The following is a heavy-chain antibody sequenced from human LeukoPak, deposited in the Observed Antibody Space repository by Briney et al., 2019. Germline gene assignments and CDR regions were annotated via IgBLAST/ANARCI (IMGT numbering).Heavy chain of an antibody. V-gene: IGHV3-74*01. J-gene: IGHJ5*02. Sequence: GGSLRLSCAASGFTFSSYWFHWVRQTPGKGLVWVARINNDGTYTTYADSVKGRFTISRDNSKNTLYLQMNSLRAEDTAVYYCARDLGQYYDTSDNWFDPWGQGTLVTVSS. CDR2: INNDGTYT. CDR3: ARDLGQYYDTSDNWFDP. D-gene: IGHD3-22*01. CDR1: GFTFSSYW.